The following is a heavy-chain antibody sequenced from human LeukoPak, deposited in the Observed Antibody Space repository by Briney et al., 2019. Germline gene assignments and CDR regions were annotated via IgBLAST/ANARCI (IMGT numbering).Heavy chain of an antibody. CDR1: GFTFSSYW. D-gene: IGHD4-17*01. J-gene: IGHJ4*02. V-gene: IGHV3-7*01. CDR2: IKKDGSEK. CDR3: ARDPPGYGDYPDY. Sequence: GGSLRLSCAASGFTFSSYWRSWVRQAPGEGGGWGAHIKKDGSEKYYVDSVKGRFTISRDNAKNSLYLQMNSLRAEDTAVYYCARDPPGYGDYPDYWGQGTLVTVSS.